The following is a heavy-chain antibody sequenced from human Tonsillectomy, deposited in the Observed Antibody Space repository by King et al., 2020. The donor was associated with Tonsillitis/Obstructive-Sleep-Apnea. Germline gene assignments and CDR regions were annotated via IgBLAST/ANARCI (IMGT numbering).Heavy chain of an antibody. D-gene: IGHD5-18*01. J-gene: IGHJ4*02. CDR2: ISWNSGSI. V-gene: IGHV3-9*01. CDR3: AKDTSDQLWLVN. Sequence: VQLVESGGGLVQPGRSLRLSCAASGFTFDDYAMHWVRQAPGKGLEWVSGISWNSGSIGYADSVKGRFTISRDNAKNSLYLQMNSLRAEDTALYYCAKDTSDQLWLVNWGQGTLVTVSS. CDR1: GFTFDDYA.